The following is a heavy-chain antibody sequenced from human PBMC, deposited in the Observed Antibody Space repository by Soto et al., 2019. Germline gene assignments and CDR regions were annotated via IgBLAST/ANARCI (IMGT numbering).Heavy chain of an antibody. Sequence: VASVKVSCKVSGYTLTELSMHWVRQAPGKGLEWMGGFDPEDGETIYAQKFQGRVTMTEDTSTDTAYMELSSLRSEDTAVYYCAATMIVVVITGAFDIWGQGTVVTVSS. D-gene: IGHD3-22*01. J-gene: IGHJ3*02. CDR2: FDPEDGET. CDR3: AATMIVVVITGAFDI. V-gene: IGHV1-24*01. CDR1: GYTLTELS.